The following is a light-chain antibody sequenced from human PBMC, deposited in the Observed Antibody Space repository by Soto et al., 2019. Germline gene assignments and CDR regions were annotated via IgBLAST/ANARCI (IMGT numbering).Light chain of an antibody. J-gene: IGLJ2*01. CDR1: SNDVGDYNY. V-gene: IGLV2-14*01. CDR2: EVS. CDR3: SSYISSSLV. Sequence: QSALTQPASVSGSPGQSITISCTGTSNDVGDYNYVSWYQQHPGKAPKLMIYEVSNRPSGVSNRFSGSKSGNTASLTISGLQAEDEADYYCSSYISSSLVFGGGTKLTVL.